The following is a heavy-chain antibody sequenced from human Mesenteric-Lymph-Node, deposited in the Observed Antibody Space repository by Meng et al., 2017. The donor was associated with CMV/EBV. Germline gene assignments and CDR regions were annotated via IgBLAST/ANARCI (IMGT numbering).Heavy chain of an antibody. CDR3: AKDVVVVTSSPFYYYGMDV. D-gene: IGHD2-15*01. V-gene: IGHV3-30*02. J-gene: IGHJ6*02. CDR1: GFPFRTYG. Sequence: LSLTCAASGFPFRTYGMHWVRQAPGKGLEWVAFIRYDGSNQYYPDSVKGRFTISRDNSRNTLYLQMNSLRAEDTAVYYCAKDVVVVTSSPFYYYGMDVWGQGTAVTVSS. CDR2: IRYDGSNQ.